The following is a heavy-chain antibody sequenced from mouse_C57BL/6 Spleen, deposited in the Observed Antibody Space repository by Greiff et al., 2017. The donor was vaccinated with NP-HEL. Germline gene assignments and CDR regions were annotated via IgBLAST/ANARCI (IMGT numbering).Heavy chain of an antibody. Sequence: QVQLKQPGAELVRPGTSVKLSCKASGYTFTSYWMHWVKQRPGQGLEWIGVIDPSDSYTNYNQKFKGKATLTVDTSSSTAYMQLSSLTSEDSAVYYCARRGYGNYFDYWGQGTTLTVSS. CDR3: ARRGYGNYFDY. CDR2: IDPSDSYT. D-gene: IGHD2-1*01. CDR1: GYTFTSYW. V-gene: IGHV1-59*01. J-gene: IGHJ2*01.